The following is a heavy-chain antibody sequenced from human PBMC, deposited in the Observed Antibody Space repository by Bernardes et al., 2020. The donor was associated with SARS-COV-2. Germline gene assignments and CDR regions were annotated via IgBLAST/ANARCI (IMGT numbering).Heavy chain of an antibody. D-gene: IGHD3-3*01. Sequence: SVKVSCKASGGTFSSYAISWVRQAPGQGLEWMGGIIPIFGTANYAQKFQGRVTITADESTSTAYMELSSLRSEDTAVYYCATVLPGGYDFIHWGQGTLVTVSS. CDR1: GGTFSSYA. V-gene: IGHV1-69*13. CDR3: ATVLPGGYDFIH. CDR2: IIPIFGTA. J-gene: IGHJ4*02.